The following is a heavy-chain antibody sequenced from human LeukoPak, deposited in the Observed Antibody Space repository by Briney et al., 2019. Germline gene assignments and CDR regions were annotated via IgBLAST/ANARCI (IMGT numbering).Heavy chain of an antibody. J-gene: IGHJ5*02. D-gene: IGHD2-2*01. CDR2: IYYSGST. CDR3: ARGGAGCSSTSCYFRFDP. CDR1: GGSISSYY. Sequence: SATLSLTCTVSGGSISSYYWSWIRQPPGKRLEWIGYIYYSGSTNYNPSLKSRVTISVDTSKHQFSLKLSSVTAADTAVYYCARGGAGCSSTSCYFRFDPWGQGTLVTVSS. V-gene: IGHV4-59*01.